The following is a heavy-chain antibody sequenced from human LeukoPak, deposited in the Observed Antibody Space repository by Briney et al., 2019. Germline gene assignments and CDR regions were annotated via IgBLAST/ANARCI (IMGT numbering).Heavy chain of an antibody. J-gene: IGHJ4*02. V-gene: IGHV3-7*01. CDR1: GFTFNSYW. D-gene: IGHD2-15*01. Sequence: SGGSLRLSCAASGFTFNSYWMSWVRQAPGKGLEWVANIKQDGSEKYYVDSVKGRFTIPRDNAKNSLYLQSNSLRAEDTAVYYCARIDGGPDYWGQGTLVTVSS. CDR2: IKQDGSEK. CDR3: ARIDGGPDY.